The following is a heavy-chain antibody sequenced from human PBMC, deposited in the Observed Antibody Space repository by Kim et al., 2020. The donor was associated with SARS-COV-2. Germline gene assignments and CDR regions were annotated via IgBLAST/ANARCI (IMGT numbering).Heavy chain of an antibody. J-gene: IGHJ4*02. CDR3: AKEHARFGGFDY. D-gene: IGHD3-10*01. CDR2: ISDNGKSQ. V-gene: IGHV3-30*18. CDR1: GFTFSTCG. Sequence: GGSLRLSCAASGFTFSTCGMHWVRQAPGKGLEWVAGISDNGKSQSYADSVKGRFTISRDNSKNMLYLQMNSLRPEDTAVYYCAKEHARFGGFDYWGQGTLVTVSS.